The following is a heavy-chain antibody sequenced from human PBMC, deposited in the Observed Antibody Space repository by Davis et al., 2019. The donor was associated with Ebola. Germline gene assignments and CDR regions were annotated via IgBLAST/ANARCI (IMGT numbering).Heavy chain of an antibody. Sequence: ASVKVSCKASGYTFIAYYVHWVRQAPGQGLEWMGWISPNSGATNYAQKFQDRVTMTRDTSISTAYMELSRLRYEDTAVYYCARDLGVATTFDYWGQGTLVTVSS. CDR3: ARDLGVATTFDY. V-gene: IGHV1-2*02. D-gene: IGHD5-12*01. CDR1: GYTFIAYY. J-gene: IGHJ4*02. CDR2: ISPNSGAT.